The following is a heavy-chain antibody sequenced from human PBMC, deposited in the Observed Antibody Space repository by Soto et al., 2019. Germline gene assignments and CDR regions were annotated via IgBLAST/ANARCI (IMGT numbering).Heavy chain of an antibody. Sequence: GGSLRLSCAASGFTVSSNYMSWVRQAPGKGLEWVSLIYSGGSTYYADSVKGRFTISRDSSKNTLYLQMNSLRAEDTAVYYCAKDEGYSSGWYSHYGMDVWGQGTTVTVSS. D-gene: IGHD6-19*01. V-gene: IGHV3-53*05. CDR2: IYSGGST. CDR1: GFTVSSNY. J-gene: IGHJ6*02. CDR3: AKDEGYSSGWYSHYGMDV.